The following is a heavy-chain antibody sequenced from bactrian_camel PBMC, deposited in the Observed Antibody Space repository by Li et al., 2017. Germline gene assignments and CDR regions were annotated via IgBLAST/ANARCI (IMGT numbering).Heavy chain of an antibody. CDR2: MRDVGST. V-gene: IGHV3S55*01. J-gene: IGHJ4*01. D-gene: IGHD5*01. Sequence: VQLVESGGDSVQAGGSLRLSCVASVSGQVFASYCVAWFRQTPEKAREGVASMRDVGSTAYSDSVKGRFSISRDNAKNTLYLEMNDLKPEDTGMYYCAADRWVCGLGRPWYNWWGQGTQVTVSS. CDR3: AADRWVCGLGRPWYNW. CDR1: VSGQVFASYC.